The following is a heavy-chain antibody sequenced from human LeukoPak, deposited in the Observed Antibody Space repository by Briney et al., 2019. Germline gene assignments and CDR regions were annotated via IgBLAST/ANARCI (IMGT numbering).Heavy chain of an antibody. CDR1: GFTFSSYA. Sequence: GGSLRLSCAASGFTFSSYAMSWVRQAPGKGLEWVSAISGSGGSTYYADSVKGRFTISRDNSKNTLYLQMNSLRAEDTAVYYCASNDFWSGYAHYLDYWGQGTLVTVST. CDR2: ISGSGGST. CDR3: ASNDFWSGYAHYLDY. V-gene: IGHV3-23*01. J-gene: IGHJ4*02. D-gene: IGHD3-3*01.